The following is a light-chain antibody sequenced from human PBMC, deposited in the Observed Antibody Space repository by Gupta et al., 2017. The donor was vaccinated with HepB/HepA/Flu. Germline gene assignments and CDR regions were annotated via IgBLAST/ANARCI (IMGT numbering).Light chain of an antibody. V-gene: IGKV3-15*01. CDR2: GAS. Sequence: EMMMTPSPATLSVPPGERATLSCSASQSVSSSLAWYQRKPGQAPRLRTYGASARATGIPARFSGSGSGTKFSLTISSRQSEDSAVYYCQHHKNWPPDTFGQGTNLEIK. J-gene: IGKJ2*01. CDR1: QSVSSS. CDR3: QHHKNWPPDT.